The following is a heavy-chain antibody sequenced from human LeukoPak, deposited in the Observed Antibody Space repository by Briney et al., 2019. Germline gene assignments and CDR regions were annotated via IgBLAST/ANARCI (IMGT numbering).Heavy chain of an antibody. D-gene: IGHD4-17*01. V-gene: IGHV1-2*02. J-gene: IGHJ5*02. Sequence: AAVTVSCKASGYTFTIYYMHWVRQAPGQGLEWMGWINPKSGGTNYAQTFQGRVTVTRDTSITTAYMELSRLRSDDTAVYYCAIMTTVTRDWFDRWGQGTLVTVSS. CDR3: AIMTTVTRDWFDR. CDR1: GYTFTIYY. CDR2: INPKSGGT.